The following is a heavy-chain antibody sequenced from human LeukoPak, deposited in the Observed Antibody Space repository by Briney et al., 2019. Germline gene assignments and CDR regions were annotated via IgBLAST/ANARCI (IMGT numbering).Heavy chain of an antibody. CDR2: IYYSGST. D-gene: IGHD3-10*01. Sequence: SETLSLTCTVSGGSISSSSYYWGWIRQPPGEGLEWIGSIYYSGSTYYNPSLKSRVTISVDTSKNQFSLKLSSVTAADTAVYYCARQSITMVPFDPWGQGTLVTVSS. J-gene: IGHJ5*02. CDR3: ARQSITMVPFDP. CDR1: GGSISSSSYY. V-gene: IGHV4-39*01.